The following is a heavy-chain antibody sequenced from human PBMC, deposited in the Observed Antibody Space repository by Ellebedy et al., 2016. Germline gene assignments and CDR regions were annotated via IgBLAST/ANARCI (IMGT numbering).Heavy chain of an antibody. CDR1: GGPVINPGAY. D-gene: IGHD3-22*01. V-gene: IGHV4-61*08. CDR3: ARGLYFDSSGYHYWFDP. Sequence: SETLSLXCSVTGGPVINPGAYWSWIRQPPGRALEWIGYIYRTGSTKINPSLKSRVTMSIDTSKKEFSLRLSSVTAADTAVYFCARGLYFDSSGYHYWFDPWGQGTLVTVSP. CDR2: IYRTGST. J-gene: IGHJ5*02.